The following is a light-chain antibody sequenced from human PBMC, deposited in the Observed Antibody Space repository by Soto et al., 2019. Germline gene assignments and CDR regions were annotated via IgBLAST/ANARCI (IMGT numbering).Light chain of an antibody. CDR3: QKYNSAPS. J-gene: IGKJ4*01. CDR1: QGISNY. Sequence: DIQMTQSPSSLSASVGDRVTITCRASQGISNYLAWYQQRPGKVPKLLIYAASTLQSGVPSRFSGSGSGTDFTRTISSLKPEDVATYYCQKYNSAPSFGGGTKV. V-gene: IGKV1-27*01. CDR2: AAS.